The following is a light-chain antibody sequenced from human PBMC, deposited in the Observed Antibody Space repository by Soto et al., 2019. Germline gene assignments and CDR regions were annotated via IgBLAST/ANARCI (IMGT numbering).Light chain of an antibody. CDR2: GAS. CDR3: QQLTTYPLT. V-gene: IGKV3-20*01. Sequence: EIVLTQSPGTLSFSPGERATLSCRASQSVSSSYLAWYQQKPGQAPRLLIYGASSRATGIPDRFSGSGSGTDFTLTISSLQPEDFATYYCQQLTTYPLTFGGGTKVDIK. CDR1: QSVSSSY. J-gene: IGKJ4*01.